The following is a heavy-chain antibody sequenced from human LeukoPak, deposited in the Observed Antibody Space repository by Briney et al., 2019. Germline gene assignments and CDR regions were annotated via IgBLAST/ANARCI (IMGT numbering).Heavy chain of an antibody. D-gene: IGHD5-18*01. J-gene: IGHJ4*02. CDR3: ARLPLTARRHFDY. CDR1: GFTFSTYW. CDR2: IKEDGSQK. Sequence: GSLRLSCSASGFTFSTYWMSWVGQAPGKGLEWVANIKEDGSQKYYVDSVKGRFTISRDNTKNSQYLQMNSLRAEATAVYYCARLPLTARRHFDYWGQGTLVTVSS. V-gene: IGHV3-7*05.